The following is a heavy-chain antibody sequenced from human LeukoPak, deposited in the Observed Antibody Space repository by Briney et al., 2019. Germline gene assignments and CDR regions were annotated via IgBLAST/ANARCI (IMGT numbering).Heavy chain of an antibody. J-gene: IGHJ4*02. D-gene: IGHD2-15*01. CDR1: GYTFTSYY. Sequence: ASVEVSCKASGYTFTSYYMHWVRQAPGQGLEWMGIINPSGGSTSYAQKFQGRVTMTRDTSTSTVYMELSSLRSEDTAVYYCARLLGYCSGGSCSYYFDYWGQGTLVTVSS. CDR3: ARLLGYCSGGSCSYYFDY. V-gene: IGHV1-46*01. CDR2: INPSGGST.